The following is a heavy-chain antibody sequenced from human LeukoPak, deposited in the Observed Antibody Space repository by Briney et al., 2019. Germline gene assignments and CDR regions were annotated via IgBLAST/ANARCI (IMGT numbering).Heavy chain of an antibody. Sequence: PGGSLRLSCAASGFTFSSYGMHWVRQAPGKGLEWVAVISYDGSNKYYADSVKGRFTISRDNSKNTLYLQMNSLRAEDTAVYYCAKDQIAAAGTKIYYYYYMDVWGKGTTVTVSS. D-gene: IGHD6-13*01. V-gene: IGHV3-30*18. CDR2: ISYDGSNK. J-gene: IGHJ6*03. CDR3: AKDQIAAAGTKIYYYYYMDV. CDR1: GFTFSSYG.